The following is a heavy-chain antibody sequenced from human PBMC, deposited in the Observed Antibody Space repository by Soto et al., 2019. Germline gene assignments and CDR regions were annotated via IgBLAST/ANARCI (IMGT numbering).Heavy chain of an antibody. V-gene: IGHV4-59*01. CDR2: FSYSGSI. CDR1: CGSISSYY. D-gene: IGHD3-22*01. Sequence: SETLSLTCTVSCGSISSYYWSWIRQSPGKGLKWIGVFSYSGSINYNPSLKSRVTISVDTSKNLISLKVSSVTAADTAVYYCARHHYHDSSGYYRPFDYWGQGTLVTVSS. CDR3: ARHHYHDSSGYYRPFDY. J-gene: IGHJ4*02.